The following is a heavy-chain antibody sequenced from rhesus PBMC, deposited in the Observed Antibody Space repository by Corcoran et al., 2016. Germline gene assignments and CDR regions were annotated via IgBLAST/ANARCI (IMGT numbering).Heavy chain of an antibody. CDR1: GGSISGGYG. CDR2: SYDNNGNT. J-gene: IGHJ4*01. V-gene: IGHV4-76*01. D-gene: IGHD3-3*01. CDR3: ARGPQFGFDY. Sequence: QVQLQESGPGLLQPSDTLSLTCAVSGGSISGGYGWNFIRQPPGKGLEWIGNSYDNNGNTHYNTSLKSRVTISADTSKNQCFLKLNSVTAADTAVYDCARGPQFGFDYWGQGILVTVSS.